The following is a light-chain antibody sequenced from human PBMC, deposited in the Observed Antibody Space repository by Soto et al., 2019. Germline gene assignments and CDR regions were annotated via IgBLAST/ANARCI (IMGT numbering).Light chain of an antibody. CDR3: QQYVTSPWT. CDR2: GCF. J-gene: IGKJ1*01. Sequence: EIVLTQSPGTLSLSPGERVTLSCRASQSVSDTFIAWYQQKPGQAPMLLMYGCFYRATGIPARFSGSGSGTDFTLTITRLEPEDLAMYYCQQYVTSPWTCGKGTSVDIK. CDR1: QSVSDTF. V-gene: IGKV3-20*01.